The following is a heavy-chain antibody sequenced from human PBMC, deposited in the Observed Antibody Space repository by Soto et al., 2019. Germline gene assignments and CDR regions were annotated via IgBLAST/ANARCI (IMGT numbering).Heavy chain of an antibody. V-gene: IGHV3-48*01. Sequence: PGGSLRLSCAASGFTFSSYSMNWVRQAPGKGLEWVSYISSSSSTIYYADSVKGRFTISRDNSKNTVYLQMNSLRGEDTAMYYCARLGPYGSESYSFRYNRFDPWGQGTQVTVSS. J-gene: IGHJ5*02. CDR1: GFTFSSYS. CDR2: ISSSSSTI. CDR3: ARLGPYGSESYSFRYNRFDP. D-gene: IGHD3-10*01.